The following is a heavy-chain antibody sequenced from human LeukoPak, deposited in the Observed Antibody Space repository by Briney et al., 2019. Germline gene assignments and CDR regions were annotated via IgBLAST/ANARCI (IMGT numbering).Heavy chain of an antibody. J-gene: IGHJ6*02. CDR2: ISGNGAHP. CDR1: EFILSSYA. CDR3: AKALKQQLVHFGYYYYGMDV. Sequence: GGSLRLSCEASEFILSSYAMSWVRQAPGKGLEWVSSISGNGAHPYYADSVRGRFTISRDNSRNTLYLQMNSLRAEDTAVYYCAKALKQQLVHFGYYYYGMDVWGQGTTVTVSS. D-gene: IGHD6-13*01. V-gene: IGHV3-23*01.